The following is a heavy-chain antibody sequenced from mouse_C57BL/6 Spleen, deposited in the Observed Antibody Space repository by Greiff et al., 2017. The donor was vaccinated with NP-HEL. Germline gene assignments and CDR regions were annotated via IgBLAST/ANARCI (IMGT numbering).Heavy chain of an antibody. CDR3: AREEVYYGSGFYYFDY. CDR1: GYTFTEYT. V-gene: IGHV1-62-2*01. CDR2: FYPGSGSI. D-gene: IGHD1-1*01. J-gene: IGHJ2*01. Sequence: QVQLQQSGAELVKPGASVKLSCKASGYTFTEYTIHWVKQRSGQGLEWIGWFYPGSGSIKYNEKFKDKATLTVDKPSSTAYMQLSSLTSEDSAVYYCAREEVYYGSGFYYFDYWGQGTTLTVSS.